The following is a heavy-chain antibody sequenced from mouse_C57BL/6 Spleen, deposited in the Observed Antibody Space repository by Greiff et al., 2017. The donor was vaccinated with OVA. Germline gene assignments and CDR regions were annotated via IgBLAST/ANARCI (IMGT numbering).Heavy chain of an antibody. CDR1: GYTFTSYW. CDR3: ARCDAPLMDY. V-gene: IGHV1-64*01. CDR2: IHPNSGST. Sequence: QVQLQQPGAELVKPGASVKLSCKASGYTFTSYWMHWVKQRPGQGLEWIGTIHPNSGSTNYNEKFKSKATLTVDKSSSTAYLQLSRLTSEDSAVLYCARCDAPLMDYWGQGTSVTVSS. D-gene: IGHD2-3*01. J-gene: IGHJ4*01.